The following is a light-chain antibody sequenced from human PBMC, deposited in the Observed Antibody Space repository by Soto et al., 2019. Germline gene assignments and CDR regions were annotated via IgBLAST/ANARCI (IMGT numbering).Light chain of an antibody. CDR2: GNS. CDR1: RSNIGAGYD. V-gene: IGLV1-40*01. CDR3: QSYDSSLSGVV. Sequence: QSVLTQPPSVSGAPGQRVTIACTASRSNIGAGYDVHWYQQLPGTAPKLLIYGNSNRPSGVPDRFSGSKSGTSASLAITGLQAEDEADYYCQSYDSSLSGVVFGGGTKLTVL. J-gene: IGLJ2*01.